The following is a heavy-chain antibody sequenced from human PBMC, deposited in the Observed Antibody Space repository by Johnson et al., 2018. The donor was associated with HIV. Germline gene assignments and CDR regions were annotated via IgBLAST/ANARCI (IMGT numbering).Heavy chain of an antibody. CDR1: GFTFSSYG. V-gene: IGHV3-30*18. Sequence: QVQLVESGGGVVQPGRSLRLSCAASGFTFSSYGMHWVRQAPGKGLEWVAVISYDGSNKYYADSVKGRFTISRDNSKNTLYLQMNSLRAEDTAVYYCAKVSGWYFLRAFDIWGKWTRVTVSS. CDR2: ISYDGSNK. D-gene: IGHD6-13*01. CDR3: AKVSGWYFLRAFDI. J-gene: IGHJ3*02.